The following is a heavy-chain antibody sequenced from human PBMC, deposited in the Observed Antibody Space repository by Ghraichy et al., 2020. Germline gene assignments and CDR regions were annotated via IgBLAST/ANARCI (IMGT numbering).Heavy chain of an antibody. CDR1: GFTFSSHA. J-gene: IGHJ3*02. CDR2: ISHSGEST. D-gene: IGHD3-22*01. Sequence: GGSLRLSCAASGFTFSSHAMTWVRQAPGKGLECVSGISHSGESTYYADSVRGRFTISRDNIKNTLFLQVNSLGAEDTAVYYCAKVMGSGYFYDPFDIWGQGTTVTVSS. CDR3: AKVMGSGYFYDPFDI. V-gene: IGHV3-23*01.